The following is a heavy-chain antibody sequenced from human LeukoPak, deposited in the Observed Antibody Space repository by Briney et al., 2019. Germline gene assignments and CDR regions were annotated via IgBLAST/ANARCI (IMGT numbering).Heavy chain of an antibody. CDR3: ARRLCGGDCYSTFSY. D-gene: IGHD2-21*02. CDR2: INHSGST. Sequence: LTPSETLSLTCAVYGGSFSGYYWSWIRQPPGKGLEWIGEINHSGSTNYNPSLKSRVTISVDTSKNQLSLKLSSVTAADTAVYYCARRLCGGDCYSTFSYWGQGTRVTVSS. V-gene: IGHV4-34*01. CDR1: GGSFSGYY. J-gene: IGHJ4*02.